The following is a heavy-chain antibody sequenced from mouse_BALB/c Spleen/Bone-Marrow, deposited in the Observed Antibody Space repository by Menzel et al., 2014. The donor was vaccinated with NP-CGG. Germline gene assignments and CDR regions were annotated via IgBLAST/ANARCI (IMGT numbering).Heavy chain of an antibody. CDR1: GYTFTSYW. D-gene: IGHD6-1*01. CDR3: TRGDLRYAMDY. Sequence: LQQPGSELMRPGASVKLSCKASGYTFTSYWMHWVRQRPGQGLEWIGNIYPGSGSNNYDEKFKSKATLTVDTSSSTAYMQLSSLTSEDSAVYYCTRGDLRYAMDYWGQGTSVTVSS. J-gene: IGHJ4*01. V-gene: IGHV1S22*01. CDR2: IYPGSGSN.